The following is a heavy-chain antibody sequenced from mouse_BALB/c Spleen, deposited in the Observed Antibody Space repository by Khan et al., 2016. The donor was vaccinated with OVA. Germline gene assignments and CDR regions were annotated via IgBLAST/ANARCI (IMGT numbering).Heavy chain of an antibody. Sequence: QVRLQQSGAELVKPGASVKLSCKTSGYTFTSYWIQWVKQRPGQGLGWIGQIFPGTATTYYNDNFKGKATLTVDTSSSTAYMQLSSLTSEDSACYFCARGYFGNYEFFYWGQGTLVTVSP. CDR3: ARGYFGNYEFFY. CDR1: GYTFTSYW. D-gene: IGHD2-1*01. J-gene: IGHJ3*01. V-gene: IGHV1S132*01. CDR2: IFPGTATT.